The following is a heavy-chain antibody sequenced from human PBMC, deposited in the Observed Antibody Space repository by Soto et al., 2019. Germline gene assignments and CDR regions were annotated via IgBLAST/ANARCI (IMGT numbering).Heavy chain of an antibody. CDR1: GYTFTGYY. Sequence: SVKVSCKASGYTFTGYYMHWVRQAPGQGLEWIGWIVVGSGNTIYAQKFQERVTITRDMSTSTAYMELTSLRSEDTAVYYCAATVDRGYYYGMDVWGQGTTVTVSS. V-gene: IGHV1-58*02. CDR3: AATVDRGYYYGMDV. D-gene: IGHD3-10*01. J-gene: IGHJ6*02. CDR2: IVVGSGNT.